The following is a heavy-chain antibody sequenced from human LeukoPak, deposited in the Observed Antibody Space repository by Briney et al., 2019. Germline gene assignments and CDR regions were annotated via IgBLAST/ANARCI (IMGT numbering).Heavy chain of an antibody. CDR1: TLIFSNYA. D-gene: IGHD3-22*01. V-gene: IGHV3-30-3*01. Sequence: PGGSLRLSCAASTLIFSNYAIHWVRQAPGKGLEWVAVIRYDGSDKYYADSVKGRFTISRDNSKNTLYLQMNSLRAEDTAVYCCAKGNNIGGYYYPHFDYWGQGTLVTVSS. CDR3: AKGNNIGGYYYPHFDY. CDR2: IRYDGSDK. J-gene: IGHJ4*02.